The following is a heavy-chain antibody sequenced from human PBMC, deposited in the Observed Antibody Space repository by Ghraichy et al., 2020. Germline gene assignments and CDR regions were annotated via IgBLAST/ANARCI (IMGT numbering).Heavy chain of an antibody. V-gene: IGHV1-8*01. D-gene: IGHD1-26*01. Sequence: ASVKVSCKASGYTFTSYDMNWVRQAPGQGLEWMGWMNPNSGNTGYAQKFQGRVTMTRNTSLSTAYMELSSLRSEDTAVYYCARGPMGATGPLDYWGQGTLVTVSS. J-gene: IGHJ4*02. CDR3: ARGPMGATGPLDY. CDR2: MNPNSGNT. CDR1: GYTFTSYD.